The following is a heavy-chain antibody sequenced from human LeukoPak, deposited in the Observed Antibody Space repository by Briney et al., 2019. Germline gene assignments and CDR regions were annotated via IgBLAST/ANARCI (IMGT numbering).Heavy chain of an antibody. D-gene: IGHD6-19*01. V-gene: IGHV4-59*01. CDR3: ARDGGGWYGAGFDY. J-gene: IGHJ4*02. Sequence: SETLSLTCTVPGGSISSYYWSWIRQPPGKGLEWIGYIYYSGSTNYNPSLKSRVTISVDTSKNQFSLKLSSVTAADTAVYYCARDGGGWYGAGFDYWGQGTLVTVSS. CDR2: IYYSGST. CDR1: GGSISSYY.